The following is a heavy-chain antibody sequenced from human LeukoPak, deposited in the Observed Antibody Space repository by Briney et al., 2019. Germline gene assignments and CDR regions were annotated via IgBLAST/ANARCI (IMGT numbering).Heavy chain of an antibody. Sequence: PSETLSLTCTLSGGSISSYYWSWICQPAGEGLEWIWRIYTSGSANNNASLKTRVSMSVDTSKNQSSLKLSSVTAADTAVFYCARENSGTYREFDYWGQGTLVTVSS. V-gene: IGHV4-4*07. D-gene: IGHD1-26*01. CDR1: GGSISSYY. J-gene: IGHJ4*02. CDR2: IYTSGSA. CDR3: ARENSGTYREFDY.